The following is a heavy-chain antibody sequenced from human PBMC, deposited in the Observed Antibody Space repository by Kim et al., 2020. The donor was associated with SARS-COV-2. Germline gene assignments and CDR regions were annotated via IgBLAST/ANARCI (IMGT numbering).Heavy chain of an antibody. D-gene: IGHD3-22*01. CDR3: AKVVVMDGYNYYYYYGMDV. V-gene: IGHV3-23*01. CDR2: ISGNGVNK. CDR1: GFTFDTYA. J-gene: IGHJ6*02. Sequence: GGSLRLSCVASGFTFDTYAMSWVRQAPGKGLEWVSVISGNGVNKFYADSVRGRLTVSRDNSKNTLYLQMNSLRDEDTALYYCAKVVVMDGYNYYYYYGMDVGGQGTAVTVSS.